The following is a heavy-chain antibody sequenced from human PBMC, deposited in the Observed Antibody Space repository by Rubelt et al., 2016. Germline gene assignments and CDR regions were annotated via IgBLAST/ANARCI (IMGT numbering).Heavy chain of an antibody. Sequence: QVQLQESGPGLVKPSETLSLTCTVSGYSISSGYYWGWIRQPPGKGLEWIGSIYHSGSTYYNPSLKGRFTISVDTSKNQFSLKLSSVTAADTAVYYCARDRTPYYYGSGSPRWWFDPWGQGTLVTVSS. V-gene: IGHV4-38-2*02. CDR1: GYSISSGYY. CDR2: IYHSGST. J-gene: IGHJ5*02. CDR3: ARDRTPYYYGSGSPRWWFDP. D-gene: IGHD3-10*01.